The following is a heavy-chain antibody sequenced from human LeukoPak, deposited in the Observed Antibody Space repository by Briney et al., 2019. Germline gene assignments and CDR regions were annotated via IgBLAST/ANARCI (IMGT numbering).Heavy chain of an antibody. J-gene: IGHJ3*02. CDR2: IIPIFGTA. V-gene: IGHV1-69*13. D-gene: IGHD6-13*01. CDR1: GGTFSSYA. Sequence: SVNVSCKASGGTFSSYAISWVRQAPGQGLEWMGGIIPIFGTANYAQKFQGRVTITADESTSTAYMELSSLRSEDTAVYYCASIAAAWGTDAFDIWGQGTMVTVSS. CDR3: ASIAAAWGTDAFDI.